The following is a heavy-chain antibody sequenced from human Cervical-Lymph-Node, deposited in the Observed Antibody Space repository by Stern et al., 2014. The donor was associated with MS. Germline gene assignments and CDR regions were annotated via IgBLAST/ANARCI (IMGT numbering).Heavy chain of an antibody. Sequence: DQLVQSGAEVKKPGESLKISCEASGYLFDDYWIGWVRQMSGRGLELVAIIFPRDSNTRYSPSVQGPVTISADQSISTAYLPWSSRRAWDTAMYYCARSPATPSGYDRFDYWGQGALVTVSS. CDR2: IFPRDSNT. CDR3: ARSPATPSGYDRFDY. D-gene: IGHD5-12*01. CDR1: GYLFDDYW. J-gene: IGHJ4*02. V-gene: IGHV5-51*03.